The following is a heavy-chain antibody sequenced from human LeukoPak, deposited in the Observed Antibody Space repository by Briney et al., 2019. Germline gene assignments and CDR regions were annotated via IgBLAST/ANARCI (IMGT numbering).Heavy chain of an antibody. CDR2: ISYDGSDK. V-gene: IGHV3-30*03. D-gene: IGHD6-19*01. CDR3: AREGLGGQWLTPSDY. J-gene: IGHJ4*02. CDR1: GFTFRSYG. Sequence: PGRSLRLSCAASGFTFRSYGMHWVRQAPGKGLEWVAVISYDGSDKYYADSVKGRFTISRDNAKNSLYLQMNSLRAEDTAVYYCAREGLGGQWLTPSDYWGQGTLVTVSS.